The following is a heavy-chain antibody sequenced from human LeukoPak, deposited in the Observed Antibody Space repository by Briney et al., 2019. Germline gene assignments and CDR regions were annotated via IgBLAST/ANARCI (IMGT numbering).Heavy chain of an antibody. J-gene: IGHJ5*02. CDR1: GGTFSSYA. CDR2: IIPIFGTA. D-gene: IGHD6-13*01. Sequence: SVKVSCKASGGTFSSYAISWVRQAPGQGLEWMGRIIPIFGTANYTQKFQGRVTITTDESTSTAYMELSSLRSEDTAVYYCARDPGYSSSWYNWFDPWGQGTLVTVSS. CDR3: ARDPGYSSSWYNWFDP. V-gene: IGHV1-69*05.